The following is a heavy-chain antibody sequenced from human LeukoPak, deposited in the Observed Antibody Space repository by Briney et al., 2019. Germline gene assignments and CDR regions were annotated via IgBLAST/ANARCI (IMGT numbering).Heavy chain of an antibody. D-gene: IGHD1-26*01. CDR2: ISGSGGST. Sequence: GGSLRLSCAASGFTFSSYAMSWVRQAPGKGLEWVSAISGSGGSTYYADSVKGRFTISRDNSKNTLYLQMNSLRAEDTAVYYCVLSESYSEVRPFDYWGQGTLVTVSS. V-gene: IGHV3-23*01. CDR1: GFTFSSYA. J-gene: IGHJ4*02. CDR3: VLSESYSEVRPFDY.